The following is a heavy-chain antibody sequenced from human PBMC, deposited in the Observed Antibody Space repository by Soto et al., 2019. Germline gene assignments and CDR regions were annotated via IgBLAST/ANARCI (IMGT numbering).Heavy chain of an antibody. J-gene: IGHJ4*02. CDR2: IYPGDSDT. CDR3: ARQDGSVLYYFDY. V-gene: IGHV5-51*01. CDR1: GYTFTSYW. D-gene: IGHD6-19*01. Sequence: GESLKISCKGSGYTFTSYWIAWVRQMPGKGLEWMGIIYPGDSDTRYSPSFQGQVSISADKSISTAYLQWSSLKASDTAMYYCARQDGSVLYYFDYWGQGTLVTVSS.